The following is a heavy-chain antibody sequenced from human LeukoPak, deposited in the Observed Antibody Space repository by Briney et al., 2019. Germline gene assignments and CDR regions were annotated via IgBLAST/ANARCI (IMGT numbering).Heavy chain of an antibody. CDR1: GFTFSSYG. J-gene: IGHJ3*02. V-gene: IGHV3-30*02. D-gene: IGHD5-12*01. Sequence: PGGSLRLSCAASGFTFSSYGMHWVRQAPGKGLEWVAFIRYDGSNKYYADSVKGRFTISRDNSKNTVYLQMNSLRVEDTAVYYCAKGYNGYDYAFDIWGQGTMVTVSS. CDR3: AKGYNGYDYAFDI. CDR2: IRYDGSNK.